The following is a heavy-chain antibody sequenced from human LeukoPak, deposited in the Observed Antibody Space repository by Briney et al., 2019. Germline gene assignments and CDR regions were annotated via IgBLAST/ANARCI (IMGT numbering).Heavy chain of an antibody. J-gene: IGHJ6*03. CDR3: ARGLVPAALYYYYMDV. D-gene: IGHD2-2*01. CDR1: GYTFTSYG. V-gene: IGHV1-18*01. CDR2: ISAYNGNT. Sequence: ASVKVSCKASGYTFTSYGISWLRQAPGQGLEWMGWISAYNGNTNYAQKLHGRVTVTTDTSTSTAYMELRSMRSDDTAVYYCARGLVPAALYYYYMDVWGKGTTVTVSS.